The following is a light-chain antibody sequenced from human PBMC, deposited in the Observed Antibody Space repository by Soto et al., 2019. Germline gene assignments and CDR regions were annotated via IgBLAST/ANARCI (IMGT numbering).Light chain of an antibody. J-gene: IGKJ1*01. CDR2: AAS. V-gene: IGKV3-11*01. CDR1: QSVGSS. CDR3: QQGNTWPWT. Sequence: EIGLTQSPATLSLSPGERATLSCRASQSVGSSLAWYQQKLGQAPRLLIYAASDRATGIPGRFSGSGSGTGFTLIISSLEPEDFAFYYCQQGNTWPWTFGQGTKVDIK.